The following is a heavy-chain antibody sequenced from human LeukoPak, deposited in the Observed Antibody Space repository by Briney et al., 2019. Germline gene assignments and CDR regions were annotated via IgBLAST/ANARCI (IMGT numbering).Heavy chain of an antibody. CDR3: AKGAAAGLVDWFDP. V-gene: IGHV3-23*01. D-gene: IGHD6-25*01. J-gene: IGHJ5*02. Sequence: GSLRLSCAVSGFTFTNFAMMWVRQAPGKGLQWVSSITGDGATYYADSVRGRFMLSRDTSKNTLYLQMNSLTAEGTALYYCAKGAAAGLVDWFDPWGQGTLVTVSS. CDR1: GFTFTNFA. CDR2: ITGDGAT.